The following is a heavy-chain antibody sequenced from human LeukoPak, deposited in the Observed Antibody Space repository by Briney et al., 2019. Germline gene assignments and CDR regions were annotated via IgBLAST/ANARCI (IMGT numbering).Heavy chain of an antibody. CDR3: ARDLWGGSGSGFDY. D-gene: IGHD3-10*01. CDR1: GFTFSSYW. Sequence: GSLRLSCAASGFTFSSYWMTWVRQAPGKGLEWGASIKQDGSDKYYVDSVKGRFTISRDNAKNSLYLQMNSLRAEDTAVYYCARDLWGGSGSGFDYWGQGTLVTVSS. J-gene: IGHJ4*02. CDR2: IKQDGSDK. V-gene: IGHV3-7*04.